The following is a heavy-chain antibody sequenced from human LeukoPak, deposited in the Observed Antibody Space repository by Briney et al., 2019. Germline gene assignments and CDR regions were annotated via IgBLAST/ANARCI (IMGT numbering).Heavy chain of an antibody. CDR3: AKVSATEGPRISGSYYFDY. J-gene: IGHJ4*02. CDR1: GFTFSSYA. D-gene: IGHD1-26*01. V-gene: IGHV3-23*01. CDR2: ISGSGGST. Sequence: GGSLRLSCAASGFTFSSYAMSWVRQAPGKGLEWVSAISGSGGSTYYADSVKGRFTISRDNSKNTLYLQMNSLRAEDTAVYYCAKVSATEGPRISGSYYFDYWGQGTLVTVSS.